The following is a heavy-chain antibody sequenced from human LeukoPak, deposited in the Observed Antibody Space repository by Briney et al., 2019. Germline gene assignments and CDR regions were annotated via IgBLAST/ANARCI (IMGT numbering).Heavy chain of an antibody. CDR1: VYIFPSYG. D-gene: IGHD6-6*01. V-gene: IGHV1-18*01. J-gene: IGHJ4*02. CDR3: ARDGSARPFTY. Sequence: ASVKVSCKVCVYIFPSYGIIWVPHPPAQGREWMGWISTYNGYTNYAQNLQGRVTMTTDTSASTVYLELRSLRSDDTAVYYCARDGSARPFTYWGQGTLVTVSS. CDR2: ISTYNGYT.